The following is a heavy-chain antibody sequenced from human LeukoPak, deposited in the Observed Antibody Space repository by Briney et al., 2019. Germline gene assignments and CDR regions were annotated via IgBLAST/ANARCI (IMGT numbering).Heavy chain of an antibody. CDR1: GGSFSGYY. Sequence: PSETLSLTCAVYGGSFSGYYWSWIRQPPGKGLEWIGEINHSGSTNYNPSLKSRVTISVDTSKNQFSLKLSSVTAADTAVYYCARSRGAKVYDYWGQGTLVTVSS. V-gene: IGHV4-34*01. J-gene: IGHJ4*02. CDR2: INHSGST. CDR3: ARSRGAKVYDY. D-gene: IGHD1-26*01.